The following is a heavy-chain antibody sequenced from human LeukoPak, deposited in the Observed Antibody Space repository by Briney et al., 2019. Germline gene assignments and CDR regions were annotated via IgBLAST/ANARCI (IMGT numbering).Heavy chain of an antibody. CDR2: IYHSGST. CDR3: ANSGYDFYLDY. J-gene: IGHJ4*02. CDR1: GYSISSGYY. D-gene: IGHD5-12*01. Sequence: SETLSLTCTISGYSISSGYYWGWIRQPPGKGLEWIGSIYHSGSTNYNPSLKSRVTISVDTSKNQFSLKLSSVTAADTAVYYCANSGYDFYLDYWGQGTLVTVSS. V-gene: IGHV4-38-2*02.